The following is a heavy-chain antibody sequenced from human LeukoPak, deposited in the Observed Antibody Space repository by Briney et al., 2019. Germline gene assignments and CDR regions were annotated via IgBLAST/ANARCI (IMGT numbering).Heavy chain of an antibody. D-gene: IGHD3-22*01. V-gene: IGHV4-34*01. CDR2: INHSGST. CDR1: GGSFSGYY. CDR3: ARVSGGYYDSSGRPFDY. J-gene: IGHJ4*02. Sequence: SETLSLTCAVYGGSFSGYYWSWIRQPPGKGLEWIGEINHSGSTNYNPSLKSRVTVSVDTSKNQFSLKLSSVTAADTAVYYCARVSGGYYDSSGRPFDYWGQGTLVTVSS.